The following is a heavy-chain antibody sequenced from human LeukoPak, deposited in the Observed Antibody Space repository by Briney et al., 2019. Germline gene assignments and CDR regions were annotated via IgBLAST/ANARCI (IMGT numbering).Heavy chain of an antibody. CDR1: GYSFTAYW. D-gene: IGHD6-19*01. Sequence: GESLKISCKVSGYSFTAYWIGWVRQMPGMGLEWVAITYPGDSNTVYSPSFQGQVTISADTSISTAYLQWNSLRASDTAMYFCVRHPQRSGWLHFDHWGQGTLVTVSP. J-gene: IGHJ4*02. V-gene: IGHV5-51*01. CDR2: TYPGDSNT. CDR3: VRHPQRSGWLHFDH.